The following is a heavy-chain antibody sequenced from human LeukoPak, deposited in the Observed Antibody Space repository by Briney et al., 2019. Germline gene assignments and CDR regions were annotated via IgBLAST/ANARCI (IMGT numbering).Heavy chain of an antibody. CDR1: GASISSSS. D-gene: IGHD2-21*01. CDR3: ARRIYSGTVRHLLYSFMDV. CDR2: ISNNGKT. J-gene: IGHJ6*03. Sequence: SETLSLTCTVSGASISSSSWTWIRQSPGKGLESLGFISNNGKTKYKSSFEGRVSMSLDTSKSQFSLTLSSVTAADTAVYFCARRIYSGTVRHLLYSFMDVWGKGTAVIVS. V-gene: IGHV4-59*08.